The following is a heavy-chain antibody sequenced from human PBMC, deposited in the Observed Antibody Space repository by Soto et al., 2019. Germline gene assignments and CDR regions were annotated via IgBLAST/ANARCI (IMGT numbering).Heavy chain of an antibody. V-gene: IGHV5-51*01. D-gene: IGHD6-13*01. Sequence: GESLKISCRVSGYSFTSYWIARVRKTTGKGLEWMGIIYPYDSNTRYSPSFQGQVTISADKSISTAYLQWSSLKASDTAMYYCARHSSSWYYYGMDVWGQGTTVTVSS. J-gene: IGHJ6*02. CDR2: IYPYDSNT. CDR1: GYSFTSYW. CDR3: ARHSSSWYYYGMDV.